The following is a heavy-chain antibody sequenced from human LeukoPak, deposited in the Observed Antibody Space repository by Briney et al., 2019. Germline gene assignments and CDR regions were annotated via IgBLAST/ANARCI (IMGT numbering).Heavy chain of an antibody. CDR3: ARASITIFGVASYYYMDV. CDR1: GGTFSSYA. J-gene: IGHJ6*03. D-gene: IGHD3-3*01. CDR2: IIPIFGTA. V-gene: IGHV1-69*06. Sequence: SVKVSCKASGGTFSSYAISWVRQAPGQGLEWMGGIIPIFGTANYAQKFQGRVTITADKSTSTAYMELSSLRSEDTAVYYCARASITIFGVASYYYMDVWGKGTTVTVSS.